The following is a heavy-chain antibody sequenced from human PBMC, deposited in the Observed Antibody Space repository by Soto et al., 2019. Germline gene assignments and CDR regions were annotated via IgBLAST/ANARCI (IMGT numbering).Heavy chain of an antibody. V-gene: IGHV3-11*05. J-gene: IGHJ4*02. CDR1: GFTFSDYY. CDR2: ISSSSYT. Sequence: GGSLRLSCAASGFTFSDYYMSWIRQAPGKGLEWIAYISSSSYTKFADSVKGRFTISRDNAKNSLYLQMSSLRAEDTAVYYCARDLYGSGSYSGYFDYWGQGTLVTVSS. D-gene: IGHD3-10*01. CDR3: ARDLYGSGSYSGYFDY.